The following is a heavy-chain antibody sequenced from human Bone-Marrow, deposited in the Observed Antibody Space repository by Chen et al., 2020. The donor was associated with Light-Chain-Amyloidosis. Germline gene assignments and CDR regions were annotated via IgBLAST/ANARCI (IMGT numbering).Heavy chain of an antibody. CDR1: GLFFDAYA. V-gene: IGHV3-43*02. J-gene: IGHJ4*02. D-gene: IGHD1-20*01. CDR2: ISGDAVNT. CDR3: AKDIYSITNRDLEY. Sequence: EVQLVESGGGVVQPGGSLRLACEAPGLFFDAYAIHWVRQAAGKGLGWVALISGDAVNTHYADSVKGRFTISRDNSKNSLYLQMNNLKTEDTAVYYCAKDIYSITNRDLEYWGQGTLVTVSS.